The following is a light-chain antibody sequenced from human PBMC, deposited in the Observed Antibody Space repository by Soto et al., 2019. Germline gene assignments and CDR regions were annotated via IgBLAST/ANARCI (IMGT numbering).Light chain of an antibody. CDR2: GAL. CDR3: QQYATSPLT. CDR1: QTVSSRF. J-gene: IGKJ4*01. V-gene: IGKV3-20*01. Sequence: IVLTQSPGTLSLSPRERTTLSFKASQTVSSRFLAWYQQKPGQAPRLLIYGALSRATGIPDRFSGSGSGTDFTLTISRLEPEDFALYYCQQYATSPLTFGGRTKVDIK.